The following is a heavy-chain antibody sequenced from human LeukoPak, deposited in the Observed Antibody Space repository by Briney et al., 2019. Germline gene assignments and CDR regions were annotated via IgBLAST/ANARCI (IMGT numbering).Heavy chain of an antibody. Sequence: SETLSLTCTVSGDSISTYYWSWIRQPPGKGLEWVGYIYYSGSTNYNPSLKSRVTISVDTSKNQFSLKLSSVTAADTAVYYCASHYYDSSGYYDAFDIWGQGTMVTVSS. CDR1: GDSISTYY. CDR2: IYYSGST. V-gene: IGHV4-59*08. CDR3: ASHYYDSSGYYDAFDI. J-gene: IGHJ3*02. D-gene: IGHD3-22*01.